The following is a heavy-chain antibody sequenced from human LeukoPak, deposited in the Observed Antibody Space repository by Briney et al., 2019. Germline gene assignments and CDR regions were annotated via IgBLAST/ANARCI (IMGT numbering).Heavy chain of an antibody. CDR1: GFTFSSHG. V-gene: IGHV3-21*01. Sequence: KPGGSLRLSCAASGFTFSSHGMNWVRQAPGKGLEWVSSISSSSSYIYYADSVKGRFTISRDNAKNSLYLQMNSLRAEDTAVYYCARAWDIVVVTAQRAFDIWGQGTMVTVSS. D-gene: IGHD2-21*02. J-gene: IGHJ3*02. CDR2: ISSSSSYI. CDR3: ARAWDIVVVTAQRAFDI.